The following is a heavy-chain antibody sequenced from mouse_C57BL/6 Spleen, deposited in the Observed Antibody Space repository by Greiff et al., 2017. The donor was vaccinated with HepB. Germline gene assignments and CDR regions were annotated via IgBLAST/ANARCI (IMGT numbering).Heavy chain of an antibody. CDR2: IYPGDGAT. CDR1: GYAFTSSL. Sequence: QVQLQQSGPELVKPGASVKISCKASGYAFTSSLMNWVKQRPGKGLEWIGRIYPGDGATNYNGKFKGKATLTADKSSSTAYMQLSSLTSEDSAVYFCARDACYNSRGLDYWGQGTTLTVSS. D-gene: IGHD1-1*01. V-gene: IGHV1-82*01. CDR3: ARDACYNSRGLDY. J-gene: IGHJ2*01.